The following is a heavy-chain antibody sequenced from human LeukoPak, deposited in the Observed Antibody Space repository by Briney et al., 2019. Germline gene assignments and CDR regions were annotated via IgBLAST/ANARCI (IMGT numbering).Heavy chain of an antibody. CDR2: IVVGSGKT. CDR3: ATPRDGDYQNDAFDI. J-gene: IGHJ3*02. CDR1: GFTFTNSA. D-gene: IGHD4-17*01. Sequence: GTSVKVSCKASGFTFTNSAMQWVRQARGQRLEWIGWIVVGSGKTNYTQKFQERVTITRDMSTSTAYMELSSLRSEDTAVYYCATPRDGDYQNDAFDIWGQGTMVTVSS. V-gene: IGHV1-58*02.